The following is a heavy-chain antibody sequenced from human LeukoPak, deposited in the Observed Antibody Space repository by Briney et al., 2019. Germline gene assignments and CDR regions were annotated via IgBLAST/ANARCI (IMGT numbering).Heavy chain of an antibody. CDR1: GGSLSDYY. CDR2: INHSGST. J-gene: IGHJ4*02. Sequence: SETLSLTCGVYGGSLSDYYWSWIRQPPGKGLEWIGEINHSGSTNYNPSLKSRVTIVIDTSKNQISLRLTSVTATDTAMYYCARQTGSGLFTLPGGQGTLVTVSS. V-gene: IGHV4-34*01. CDR3: ARQTGSGLFTLP. D-gene: IGHD3/OR15-3a*01.